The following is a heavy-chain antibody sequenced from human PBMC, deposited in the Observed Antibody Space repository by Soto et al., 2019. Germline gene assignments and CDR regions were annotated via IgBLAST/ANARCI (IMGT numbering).Heavy chain of an antibody. CDR1: GFTFSSYG. CDR2: IWYDGSDK. CDR3: ARGWLAGGYEFEY. J-gene: IGHJ4*02. V-gene: IGHV3-33*01. D-gene: IGHD5-12*01. Sequence: QVQLVESGGGVVQPGRSLRLSCAASGFTFSSYGMHWVRQAPGKGLEWVAIIWYDGSDKYYSDSVKGRFTISRDNSKNTLYLQMNSLRGEDTAVYYCARGWLAGGYEFEYWGQGTLVTVSS.